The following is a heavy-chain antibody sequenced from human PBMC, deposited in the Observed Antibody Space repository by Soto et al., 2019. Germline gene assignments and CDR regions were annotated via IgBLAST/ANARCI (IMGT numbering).Heavy chain of an antibody. D-gene: IGHD3-10*01. CDR2: ISGSGGST. CDR1: GFTFSSYA. CDR3: AKAKIVSGFQSQYYFDY. Sequence: GGSLRLSCAASGFTFSSYAMSWVRQAPGKGLEWVSAISGSGGSTYYADSVKGRFTISRDNSKNTLYLQMNSLRAEDTAVYYCAKAKIVSGFQSQYYFDYWGQGTLVTVSS. J-gene: IGHJ4*02. V-gene: IGHV3-23*01.